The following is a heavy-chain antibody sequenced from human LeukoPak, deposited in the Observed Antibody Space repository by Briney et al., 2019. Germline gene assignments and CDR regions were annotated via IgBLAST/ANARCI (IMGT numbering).Heavy chain of an antibody. CDR1: GFTFSSYA. CDR3: AKYGSGSYLVY. Sequence: PGGSLRLSCAASGFTFSSYAMSWVRQALGKGLEWVAAISNSGGDTFYSDSGKGRFTIARDNSKNTLYLQMNSLRAEDTAVYYCAKYGSGSYLVYWGQGTLVTVSS. D-gene: IGHD3-10*01. V-gene: IGHV3-23*01. J-gene: IGHJ4*02. CDR2: ISNSGGDT.